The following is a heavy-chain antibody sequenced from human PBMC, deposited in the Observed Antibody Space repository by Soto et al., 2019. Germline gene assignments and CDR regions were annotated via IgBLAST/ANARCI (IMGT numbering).Heavy chain of an antibody. J-gene: IGHJ4*02. CDR2: ISYDGSNK. CDR3: VGEVSY. Sequence: QVQLVESGGGVVQPGRSLRLPCAASGFTFSSYAMHWVRQAPGKGLEWVAVISYDGSNKYYADSVKGRFTISRDNSKNTLYLQMNSLRAEDTAVYYCVGEVSYWGQGTLVTVSS. CDR1: GFTFSSYA. V-gene: IGHV3-30-3*01.